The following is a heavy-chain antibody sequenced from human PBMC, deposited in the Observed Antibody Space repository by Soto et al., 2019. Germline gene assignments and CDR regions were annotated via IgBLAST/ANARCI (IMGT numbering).Heavy chain of an antibody. Sequence: QVQLVQSGAEVTKPGSSVKVSCKASGGNLNNYAISWVRQAPAQGLQWMGGIIPIIDTTHYAQKLQGRVTISADRGRTTVYMELTGMTSDDSATYFCAREPRDRAAFSLWGQGTVVTVSS. CDR2: IIPIIDTT. D-gene: IGHD2-21*01. CDR3: AREPRDRAAFSL. CDR1: GGNLNNYA. J-gene: IGHJ3*01. V-gene: IGHV1-69*06.